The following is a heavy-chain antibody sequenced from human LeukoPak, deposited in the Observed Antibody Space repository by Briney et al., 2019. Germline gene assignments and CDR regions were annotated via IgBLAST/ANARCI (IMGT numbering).Heavy chain of an antibody. D-gene: IGHD2-2*01. CDR1: GYTFTSYD. CDR3: ARVICSSSSCFDLFDY. V-gene: IGHV1-8*01. Sequence: GASVKVSCKASGYTFTSYDINWVRQATGQGLEWMGWMNPNSGNTGYAQKFQGRVTMTRNTSISTAYMELSSLRSGDTAVYYCARVICSSSSCFDLFDYWGQGTLVTVSS. J-gene: IGHJ4*02. CDR2: MNPNSGNT.